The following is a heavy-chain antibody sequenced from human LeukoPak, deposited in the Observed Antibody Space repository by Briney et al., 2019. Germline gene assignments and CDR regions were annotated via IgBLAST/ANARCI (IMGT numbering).Heavy chain of an antibody. CDR1: GGSISSSSYY. CDR2: IYYSGST. V-gene: IGHV4-39*07. CDR3: ARGVRQQTLSWFDP. Sequence: SETLSLTCTVSGGSISSSSYYWGWIRQPPGKGLEWIGSIYYSGSTYYNPSLKSRVTISVDTSKNQFSLKLSSVTAADTAVYYCARGVRQQTLSWFDPWGQGTLVTVSS. J-gene: IGHJ5*02. D-gene: IGHD6-13*01.